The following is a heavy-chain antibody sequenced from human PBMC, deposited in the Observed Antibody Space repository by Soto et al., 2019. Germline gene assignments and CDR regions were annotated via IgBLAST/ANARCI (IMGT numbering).Heavy chain of an antibody. CDR1: GFTFSSYW. Sequence: EVQLVESGGGVVQPGGSLRLSCAASGFTFSSYWMHWVRQAPGKVLVWVSRINSDGSSTSYADSVKGRFTISRDNAKNTLYLQTNSLSAEDTAVYYCDLTSAGCHQLDYWGQGTLVTVS. CDR2: INSDGSST. D-gene: IGHD6-19*01. J-gene: IGHJ4*02. CDR3: DLTSAGCHQLDY. V-gene: IGHV3-74*01.